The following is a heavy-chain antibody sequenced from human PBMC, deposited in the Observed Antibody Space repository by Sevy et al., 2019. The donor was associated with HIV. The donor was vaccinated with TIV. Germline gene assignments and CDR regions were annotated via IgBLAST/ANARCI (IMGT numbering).Heavy chain of an antibody. D-gene: IGHD3-3*01. J-gene: IGHJ5*02. CDR1: GGSISRNSHY. CDR3: ATHALSITIFGVVTRNWFDP. CDR2: IYYSGST. Sequence: SETLSLTCTVSGGSISRNSHYWGWIRQPPGKGLEWIGSIYYSGSTYYNPSLKSRVTISGDTSKNQFSLKLRSVTAADTAVYYCATHALSITIFGVVTRNWFDPWGQGTLVTVSS. V-gene: IGHV4-39*01.